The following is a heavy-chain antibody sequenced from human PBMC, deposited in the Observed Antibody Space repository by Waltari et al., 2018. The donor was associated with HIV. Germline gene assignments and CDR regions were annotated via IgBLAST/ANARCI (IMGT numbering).Heavy chain of an antibody. CDR2: FSSASDSE. D-gene: IGHD2-8*02. Sequence: EVQLVESGGGLVKPGGSLRISCATSRFPFSIYSLIWVRQAPGKGLEGVASFSSASDSEFYADSVKGRFTISRDNAKNFLDLQMNSLRVDDTAMYFCARGHTETEGIYWGPGTLVTVSS. J-gene: IGHJ4*02. CDR1: RFPFSIYS. CDR3: ARGHTETEGIY. V-gene: IGHV3-21*01.